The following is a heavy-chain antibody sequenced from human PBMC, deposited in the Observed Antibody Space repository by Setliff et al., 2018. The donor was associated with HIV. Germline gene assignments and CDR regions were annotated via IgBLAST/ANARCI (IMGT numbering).Heavy chain of an antibody. J-gene: IGHJ4*02. D-gene: IGHD3-16*01. CDR2: IFHSGST. Sequence: SETLSLTCTVSGGAMSGFFWSWIRRPPGKGLEYIWDIFHSGSTNYDYSLRSRVTISIDTSRNIFSLRLTSVTAADTAIYYCARRKSFALSPFDSWGQGALVTVSS. V-gene: IGHV4-59*08. CDR3: ARRKSFALSPFDS. CDR1: GGAMSGFF.